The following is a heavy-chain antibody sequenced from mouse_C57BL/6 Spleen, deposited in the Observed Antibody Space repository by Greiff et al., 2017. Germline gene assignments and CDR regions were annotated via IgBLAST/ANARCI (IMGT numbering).Heavy chain of an antibody. CDR3: TDDELGPYWYFDV. Sequence: EVKLEESGGGLVQPGGSMKLSCVASGFTFSNYWMNWVRQSPEKGLEWVAQIRLKSDNYATHYAESVKGRFTISRDDSKSSVYLQMNNLRAEDTGIYYCTDDELGPYWYFDVWGTGTTVTVSS. CDR2: IRLKSDNYAT. V-gene: IGHV6-3*01. CDR1: GFTFSNYW. J-gene: IGHJ1*03. D-gene: IGHD4-1*01.